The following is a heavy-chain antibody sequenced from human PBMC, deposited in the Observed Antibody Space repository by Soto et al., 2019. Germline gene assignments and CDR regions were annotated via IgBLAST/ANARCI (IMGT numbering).Heavy chain of an antibody. CDR3: ARGWIGDLNDAFDI. J-gene: IGHJ3*02. D-gene: IGHD2-2*03. V-gene: IGHV3-74*01. CDR1: GFTFSRYW. CDR2: INSYGSST. Sequence: SLRLSCAASGFTFSRYWMHWVRQAPGKGLVWVSRINSYGSSTDYADSVKGRFTISRDNAKNTLYLQMNSLRVEDTAVYYCARGWIGDLNDAFDIWGQGTMVTVSS.